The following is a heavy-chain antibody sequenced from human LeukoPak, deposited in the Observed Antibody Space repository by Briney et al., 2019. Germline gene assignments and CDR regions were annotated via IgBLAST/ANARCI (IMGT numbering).Heavy chain of an antibody. Sequence: PGGSLRPSCVASEFTLRSYSMHWVRQAPGKGLEWVSYISTSSTYIYYADSVMGRFTISRDNAKNSLYLHMSSLRAEDTAVYYCARDASGSSIGLIDFWGQGTLVTVSS. CDR2: ISTSSTYI. D-gene: IGHD1-26*01. V-gene: IGHV3-21*01. CDR3: ARDASGSSIGLIDF. CDR1: EFTLRSYS. J-gene: IGHJ4*02.